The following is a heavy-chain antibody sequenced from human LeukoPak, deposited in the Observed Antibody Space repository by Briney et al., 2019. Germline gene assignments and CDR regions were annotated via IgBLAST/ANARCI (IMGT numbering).Heavy chain of an antibody. D-gene: IGHD2-2*01. CDR3: ARGIVVVPAATYFDN. V-gene: IGHV4-59*01. J-gene: IGHJ4*02. CDR2: IYYSGST. Sequence: SETLSLTCSVSGGSISDYYWSWIRQPPGKGLEWIGYIYYSGSTHYNPSLKSRVTISVDTSKKQFSLKLTSVTTADTAVYYCARGIVVVPAATYFDNWGQGTLVTVSS. CDR1: GGSISDYY.